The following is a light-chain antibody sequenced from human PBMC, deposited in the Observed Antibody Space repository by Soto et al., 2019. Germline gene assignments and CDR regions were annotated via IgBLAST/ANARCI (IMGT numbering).Light chain of an antibody. CDR3: QQYNGNSPT. J-gene: IGKJ1*01. Sequence: DIQMTKSPSTLSASVGDRVYITCRASETISDWLAWYQQKPGEAPNLLIYDASKLGSGVPSRFSGSGSETEFTLTISSLQADDAATYYCQQYNGNSPTFGQGTKVDIK. CDR1: ETISDW. CDR2: DAS. V-gene: IGKV1-5*01.